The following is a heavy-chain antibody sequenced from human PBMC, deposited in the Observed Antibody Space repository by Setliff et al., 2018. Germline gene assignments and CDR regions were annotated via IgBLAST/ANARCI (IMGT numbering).Heavy chain of an antibody. V-gene: IGHV3-11*01. CDR3: ARDPHFDS. Sequence: LRLSCAASGFTFSNYYMTWIRQAPGKGLEWISYIHDSGNPTYYADSVKGRFTVSRDNAKNSLYLQMTSLRAEDTAIYYCARDPHFDSWGQGTLVTVSS. CDR1: GFTFSNYY. J-gene: IGHJ4*02. CDR2: IHDSGNPT.